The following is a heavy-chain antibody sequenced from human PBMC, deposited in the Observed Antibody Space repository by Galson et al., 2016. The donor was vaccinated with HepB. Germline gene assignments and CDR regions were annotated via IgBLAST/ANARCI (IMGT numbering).Heavy chain of an antibody. CDR1: GXXFSXXX. J-gene: IGHJ6*04. CDR2: XNRNSSXX. V-gene: IGHV3-48*02. Sequence: SLXXXCAASGXXFSXXXMNXXXQAXXKGLXXVSXXNRNSSXXYYADSVKGRFTIPRENAKKSLYLQMNSLRDXXXAVYYCATLGVXXVWGKGTSVTLSS. D-gene: IGHD3-16*01. CDR3: ATLGVXXV.